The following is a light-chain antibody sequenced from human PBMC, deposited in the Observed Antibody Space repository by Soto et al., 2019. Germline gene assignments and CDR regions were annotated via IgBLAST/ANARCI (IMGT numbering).Light chain of an antibody. CDR3: QQYGSWST. CDR2: GAS. J-gene: IGKJ1*01. Sequence: EIVLTQSPGTLSLSPGERATLSCRASQSVSSSYLAWYQQKPGQAPRLLIYGASSRATGITDRFSGSGSGTDFTLTISRLEPEDFAVYYCQQYGSWSTVGQGTKVEIK. CDR1: QSVSSSY. V-gene: IGKV3-20*01.